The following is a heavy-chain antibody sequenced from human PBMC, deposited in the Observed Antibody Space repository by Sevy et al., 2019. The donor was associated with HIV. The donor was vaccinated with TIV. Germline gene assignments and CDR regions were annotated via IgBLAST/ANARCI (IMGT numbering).Heavy chain of an antibody. D-gene: IGHD2-2*01. CDR3: AKHVDARWFDP. V-gene: IGHV4-59*08. CDR1: GDSISTYY. Sequence: SETLSLTCTVSGDSISTYYWSWIRQPTGKGLEWIGSVQYRGTTNYNPSLKNRGTISVDASKHQFFLRLNSVTAADSAVYYCAKHVDARWFDPWGLGTLVTVSS. CDR2: VQYRGTT. J-gene: IGHJ5*02.